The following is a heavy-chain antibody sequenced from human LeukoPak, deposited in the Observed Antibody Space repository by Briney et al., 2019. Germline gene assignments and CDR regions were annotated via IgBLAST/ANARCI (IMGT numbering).Heavy chain of an antibody. CDR3: ARDIVYLIDEDYG. Sequence: PSETLSLTCTVSGSSFNSYYWSWIRQPAEKGLEWIGSIHTSGSADYSPSLQSRVTISVDISKKEFSLKLTSVTAADTAVYYCARDIVYLIDEDYGWGQGTLVTVSS. D-gene: IGHD4-17*01. CDR2: IHTSGSA. V-gene: IGHV4-4*07. J-gene: IGHJ4*02. CDR1: GSSFNSYY.